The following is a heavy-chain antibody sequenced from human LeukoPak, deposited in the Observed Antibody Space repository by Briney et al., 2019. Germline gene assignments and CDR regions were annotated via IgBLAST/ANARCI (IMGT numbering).Heavy chain of an antibody. Sequence: SETLSLTCTVSGGSMSSYYWSWIRQPPGKGLEWIGYIYNSGSTNYSPSLKSRVTISIDTSKNQFSLRLSSVTAADTAMFYCARGGNRCGFSCDGAFDIWGQGTMVTVSS. J-gene: IGHJ3*02. V-gene: IGHV4-59*01. CDR3: ARGGNRCGFSCDGAFDI. D-gene: IGHD2-15*01. CDR2: IYNSGST. CDR1: GGSMSSYY.